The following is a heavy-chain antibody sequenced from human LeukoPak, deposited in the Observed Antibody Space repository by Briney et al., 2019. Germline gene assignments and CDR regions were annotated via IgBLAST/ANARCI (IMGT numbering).Heavy chain of an antibody. V-gene: IGHV3-23*01. CDR2: ISGSGGSS. CDR1: GFTVSSNY. CDR3: AKDGRYGEPTTWGVWFDP. D-gene: IGHD3-10*01. Sequence: SGGSLRLSCAASGFTVSSNYMSWVRQAPGKGLEWVSAISGSGGSSSYADSVRGRFTISRDNSKNTLYLQMNSLRAEDTAIYYCAKDGRYGEPTTWGVWFDPWGQGTLVTVSS. J-gene: IGHJ5*02.